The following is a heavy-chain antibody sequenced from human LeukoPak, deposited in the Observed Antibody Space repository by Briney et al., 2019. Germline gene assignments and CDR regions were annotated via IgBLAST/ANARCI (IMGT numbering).Heavy chain of an antibody. J-gene: IGHJ4*02. CDR3: ARRPINCIITNCYVDY. V-gene: IGHV1-2*02. CDR1: VYTFTNFY. D-gene: IGHD2-2*01. CDR2: MNPNSGDT. Sequence: ASVKVSCKASVYTFTNFYIHWVRQAPGQGLEWMGWMNPNSGDTSYAREVQDRVTMTRDTSISTAYMELSRLRSDDTAVYFCARRPINCIITNCYVDYWGQGTLVTVSS.